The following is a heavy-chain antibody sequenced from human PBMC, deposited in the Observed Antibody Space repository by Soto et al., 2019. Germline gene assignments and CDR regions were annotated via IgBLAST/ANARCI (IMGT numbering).Heavy chain of an antibody. Sequence: EVQLVESGGGLVQPGGSLRLSCAASGFTFSSYSMNWVRQAPGKGLEWVSYISSISSTIYYADSVKGRFTISRDNAKNSLYLQMNSLRAEDTAVYYCAREEGLLNWFDPWGQGTLVTVSS. J-gene: IGHJ5*02. V-gene: IGHV3-48*01. CDR2: ISSISSTI. D-gene: IGHD1-26*01. CDR1: GFTFSSYS. CDR3: AREEGLLNWFDP.